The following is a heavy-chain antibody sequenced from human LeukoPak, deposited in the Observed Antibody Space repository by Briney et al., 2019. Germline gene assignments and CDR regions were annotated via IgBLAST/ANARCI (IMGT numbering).Heavy chain of an antibody. V-gene: IGHV4-31*03. J-gene: IGHJ3*02. Sequence: SETLSLTCTVSGGSISSGGYYWSWIRQHPGKGLEWIGYIYYSGSTYYNPSLKSRVTISVDTSKNQFSLKLSSVTAADTAVYYCARARSPSPIGGDAFDIWGQGTMVTVSS. CDR2: IYYSGST. CDR1: GGSISSGGYY. D-gene: IGHD2-2*01. CDR3: ARARSPSPIGGDAFDI.